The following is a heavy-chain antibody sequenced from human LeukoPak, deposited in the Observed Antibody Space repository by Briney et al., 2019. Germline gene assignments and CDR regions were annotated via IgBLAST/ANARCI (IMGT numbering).Heavy chain of an antibody. V-gene: IGHV4-34*01. Sequence: SETLSLTCAVYGGSFSGYYWSWIRQPPGKGLEWIGEISHSGSTNYNPSLESRVTISVDTSKNQFSLKLSSVTAADTAVYYCARARRRFDPWGQGTLVTVSS. J-gene: IGHJ5*02. CDR1: GGSFSGYY. CDR2: ISHSGST. CDR3: ARARRRFDP.